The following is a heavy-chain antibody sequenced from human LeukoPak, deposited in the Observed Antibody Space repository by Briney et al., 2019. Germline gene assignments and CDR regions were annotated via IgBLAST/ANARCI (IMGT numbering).Heavy chain of an antibody. D-gene: IGHD1-26*01. Sequence: PGGSLRLSCGASGFTFSNAWMSWVRQAPGKGLEWVGRIKIKTDGGTTDYAAPVKGRFTISRDDSKNTLYLQMNSLKTEDTAVYYCTTDGSYYEDAFDIWGQGTMVTVSS. CDR3: TTDGSYYEDAFDI. J-gene: IGHJ3*02. CDR1: GFTFSNAW. CDR2: IKIKTDGGTT. V-gene: IGHV3-15*01.